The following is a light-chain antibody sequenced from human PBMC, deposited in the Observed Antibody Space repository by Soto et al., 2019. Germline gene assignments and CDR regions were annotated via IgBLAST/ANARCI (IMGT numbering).Light chain of an antibody. CDR3: AAWDDSLYGWV. V-gene: IGLV1-44*01. CDR1: TSNIGSNT. CDR2: YNN. Sequence: QSVLTQPPSASGTPGQRVTISCSGSTSNIGSNTVNWYQQLPGTAPTLLIYYNNQRPSGVPDRFSGSKSGTSASLAISGLQSEDEAHYYCAAWDDSLYGWVFGGGTKLTVL. J-gene: IGLJ3*02.